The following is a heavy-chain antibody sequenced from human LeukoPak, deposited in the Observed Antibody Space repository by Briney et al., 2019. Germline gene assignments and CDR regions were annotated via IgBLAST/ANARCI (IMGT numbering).Heavy chain of an antibody. CDR2: IWYNGSKK. D-gene: IGHD3-10*01. Sequence: PGGSLRLSCAASGFTFSDHGMHWVRQAPGKGLEWVAIIWYNGSKKYYAESVKGRFTISRDNSKNTLCLQMSSLRAEDTAVYYCARDPYGSGDGYFDYWGQGTLVTVSS. J-gene: IGHJ4*02. CDR3: ARDPYGSGDGYFDY. CDR1: GFTFSDHG. V-gene: IGHV3-33*01.